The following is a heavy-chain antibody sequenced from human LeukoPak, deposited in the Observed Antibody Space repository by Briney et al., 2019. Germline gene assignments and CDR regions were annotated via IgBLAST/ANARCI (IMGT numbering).Heavy chain of an antibody. V-gene: IGHV3-11*01. CDR1: GFTFSDYY. CDR2: ISSSGSTI. Sequence: GGSLRLSCAASGFTFSDYYMSWIRQAPGKGLEWVSYISSSGSTIYYADSVKGRFTISRGNARNSLYLQMNSLRAEDTAVYYCASTQDGDAFDIWGQGTMVTVSS. J-gene: IGHJ3*02. D-gene: IGHD2-15*01. CDR3: ASTQDGDAFDI.